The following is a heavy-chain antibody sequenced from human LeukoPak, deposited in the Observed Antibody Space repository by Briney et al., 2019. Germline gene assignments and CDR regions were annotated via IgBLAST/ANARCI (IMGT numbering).Heavy chain of an antibody. CDR3: AKRGVVIRVILVGFHKEAYYFDS. V-gene: IGHV3-23*01. Sequence: GGSLRLSCAVSGLTLSNYGMSWVRQVPGEGREWVAGISGSVGGTKYADSVKGRFTISRDNPKNTLYLQMNGLRAEDTAVYFCAKRGVVIRVILVGFHKEAYYFDSWGQGALVTVSS. CDR2: ISGSVGGT. CDR1: GLTLSNYG. D-gene: IGHD3-22*01. J-gene: IGHJ4*02.